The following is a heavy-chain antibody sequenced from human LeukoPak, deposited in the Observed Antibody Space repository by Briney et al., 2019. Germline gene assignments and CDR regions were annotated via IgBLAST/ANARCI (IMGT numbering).Heavy chain of an antibody. V-gene: IGHV3-9*03. D-gene: IGHD3-10*01. J-gene: IGHJ4*02. CDR2: ISWNSGNI. Sequence: PGRSLRLSCAASGFTFDDYAFHWVRLAPGKGLEWVSGISWNSGNIGYADSVKGRFTISRDNAKNSLYLQMNSLRAEDMALYYCAKVSVRGALLGPFDYWGQGTLVTVSS. CDR3: AKVSVRGALLGPFDY. CDR1: GFTFDDYA.